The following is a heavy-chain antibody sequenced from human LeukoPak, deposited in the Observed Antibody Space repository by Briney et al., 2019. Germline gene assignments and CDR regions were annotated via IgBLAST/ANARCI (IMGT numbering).Heavy chain of an antibody. J-gene: IGHJ4*02. Sequence: PGGSLRLSCAASGFTFSDYYMSWIRQAPGKGLGWVSYISSSGSTIYYADSVKGRFTISRDSAKNSLYLQMNSLRAEDTAVYYCARTLDYDFWSGYYSFDYWGQGTLVTVSS. V-gene: IGHV3-11*01. CDR3: ARTLDYDFWSGYYSFDY. CDR2: ISSSGSTI. D-gene: IGHD3-3*01. CDR1: GFTFSDYY.